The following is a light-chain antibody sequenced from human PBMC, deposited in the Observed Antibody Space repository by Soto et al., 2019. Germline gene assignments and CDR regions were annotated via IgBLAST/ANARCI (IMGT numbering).Light chain of an antibody. CDR1: QSVSSN. CDR2: GAS. V-gene: IGKV3-20*01. CDR3: QQYGSSPGT. Sequence: EIVLTQSPATLSLSPGERATLSCRASQSVSSNLAWYQQKPGQAPRLLIYGASSRATGIPDRFSGSGSGTDFTLTIIRLEPEDFAVYYCQQYGSSPGTFGQGTKVDI. J-gene: IGKJ1*01.